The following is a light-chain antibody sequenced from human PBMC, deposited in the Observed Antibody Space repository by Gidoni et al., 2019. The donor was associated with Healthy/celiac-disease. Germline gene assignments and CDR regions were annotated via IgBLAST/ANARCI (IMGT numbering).Light chain of an antibody. V-gene: IGKV1-39*01. Sequence: DIQMTQSPSSLSAAVGESVTITCRASQSISSYLSWYQQKPGKAPKLLIYAASSLQSGGPTRFSGSGSGTECPLTISSLLPEDFATYYCQQSDSTPPFTVGRGTKVEIK. J-gene: IGKJ3*01. CDR2: AAS. CDR3: QQSDSTPPFT. CDR1: QSISSY.